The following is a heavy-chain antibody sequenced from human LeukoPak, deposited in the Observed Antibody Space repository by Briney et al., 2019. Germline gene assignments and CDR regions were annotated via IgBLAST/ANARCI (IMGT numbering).Heavy chain of an antibody. J-gene: IGHJ6*02. CDR1: GYSFTSYW. V-gene: IGHV5-51*01. CDR2: IYPGDSDT. CDR3: ARSHSSGWSFYGMDV. D-gene: IGHD6-19*01. Sequence: GESLQISCKGSGYSFTSYWIGWVRRMPGKGLEWMGIIYPGDSDTRYSPSFQGQVTISADKSISTAYLQWSSLKASDTAMYYCARSHSSGWSFYGMDVWGQGTTVTVSS.